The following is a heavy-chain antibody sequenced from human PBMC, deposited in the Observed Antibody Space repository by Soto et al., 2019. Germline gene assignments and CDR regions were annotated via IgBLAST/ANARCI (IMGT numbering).Heavy chain of an antibody. D-gene: IGHD1-26*01. CDR3: AKGALGGSYYDGSFGYYYYGMDV. Sequence: GGSLRLSCAASGFTFSSYAMSWVRQAPGKGLEWVSAISGSGGSTYYADSVKGRFTISRDNSKNTLYLQMNSLRAEDTAVHYCAKGALGGSYYDGSFGYYYYGMDVWGQGTTVTVSS. CDR2: ISGSGGST. J-gene: IGHJ6*02. CDR1: GFTFSSYA. V-gene: IGHV3-23*01.